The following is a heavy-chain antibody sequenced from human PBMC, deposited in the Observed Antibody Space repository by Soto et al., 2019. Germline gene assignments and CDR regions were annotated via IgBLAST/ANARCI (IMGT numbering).Heavy chain of an antibody. Sequence: PGGSLRLSCAASAFTFSSYGMHWVRQAPGKGLEWVAVISYDGSNKYYADSVKGRFTISRDNSKNTLYLQMNSLRAEDTAVYYCAKTSVADSYYYNSSEFFDYWGQGTLVTVSS. CDR3: AKTSVADSYYYNSSEFFDY. CDR2: ISYDGSNK. D-gene: IGHD3-22*01. V-gene: IGHV3-30*18. J-gene: IGHJ4*02. CDR1: AFTFSSYG.